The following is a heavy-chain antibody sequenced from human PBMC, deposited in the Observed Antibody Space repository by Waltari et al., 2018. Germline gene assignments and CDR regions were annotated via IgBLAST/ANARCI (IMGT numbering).Heavy chain of an antibody. J-gene: IGHJ6*02. D-gene: IGHD4-4*01. CDR3: ARGKQSPFYYYYDMDV. Sequence: QVQLVQSGAEVKKPGSSVKVSCKASGGTFSSYAISWVRQAPGQGLEWMGGIIPILGIANYAQKFQGRVTITADKSTSTAYMELSSLRSEDTAVYYCARGKQSPFYYYYDMDVWGQGTTVTVSS. CDR1: GGTFSSYA. CDR2: IIPILGIA. V-gene: IGHV1-69*10.